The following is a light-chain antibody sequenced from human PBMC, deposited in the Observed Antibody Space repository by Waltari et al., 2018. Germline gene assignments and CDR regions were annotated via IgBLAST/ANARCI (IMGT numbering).Light chain of an antibody. V-gene: IGKV3-11*01. J-gene: IGKJ4*01. CDR3: QQRRNWPLT. CDR1: QSVNWY. CDR2: DTS. Sequence: EIVLTQSPATLSLSPGERATLSCRASQSVNWYLAWYHKRPGQAPRLLIYDTSNRATGIPARFSGSGSETDFTLTISSLEPDDSAVYYCQQRRNWPLTFGGGTKVEIK.